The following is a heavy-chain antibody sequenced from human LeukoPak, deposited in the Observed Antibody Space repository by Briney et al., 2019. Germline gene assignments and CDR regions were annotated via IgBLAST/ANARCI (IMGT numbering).Heavy chain of an antibody. CDR2: IYHSGST. Sequence: SETLSLTCTVSGYSISSGYHWGWIRQPPGKGLEWIGSIYHSGSTNYNPSLKSRVTISVDTSKNQFSLKLSSVTAADTAVYHCARARHSYSRYSSSRTDYYYYYYMDVWGKGTTVTVSS. J-gene: IGHJ6*03. V-gene: IGHV4-38-2*02. D-gene: IGHD6-13*01. CDR3: ARARHSYSRYSSSRTDYYYYYYMDV. CDR1: GYSISSGYH.